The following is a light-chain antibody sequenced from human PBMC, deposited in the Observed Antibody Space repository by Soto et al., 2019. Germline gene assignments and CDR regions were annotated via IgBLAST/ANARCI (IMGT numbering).Light chain of an antibody. CDR1: QSVRTW. V-gene: IGKV1-5*01. J-gene: IGKJ2*01. CDR2: DAS. CDR3: QQYSSYPYT. Sequence: DIQMTQSPSTVSASVGDGVTITCRASQSVRTWLAWYQQKPGKAPKLLIYDASTLESGVSSGFSGSGSGTEFTLTISSLQPDDFATYYCQQYSSYPYTFGQGTKLEIK.